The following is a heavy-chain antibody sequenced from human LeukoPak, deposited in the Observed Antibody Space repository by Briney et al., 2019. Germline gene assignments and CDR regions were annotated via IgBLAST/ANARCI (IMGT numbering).Heavy chain of an antibody. D-gene: IGHD3-22*01. V-gene: IGHV1-18*01. J-gene: IGHJ4*02. CDR2: ISAYNGNT. Sequence: ASVKVSCKASGYTFTSYGISWVRQAPGQGLEWMGWISAYNGNTNYAQKLQGRVTMTTDTSTSTAYMELRSLRSDDTAVYYCARGSPPRRNYNSRGYYSYYFDYWGQGTLVTVSS. CDR3: ARGSPPRRNYNSRGYYSYYFDY. CDR1: GYTFTSYG.